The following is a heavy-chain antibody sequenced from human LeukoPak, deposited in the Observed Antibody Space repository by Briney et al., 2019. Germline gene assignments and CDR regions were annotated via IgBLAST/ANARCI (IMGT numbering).Heavy chain of an antibody. CDR2: INPNSGGT. V-gene: IGHV1-2*02. D-gene: IGHD2-15*01. CDR3: ARDRPYCSGGSCYSFFRGYFDY. J-gene: IGHJ4*02. Sequence: ASVKVSCKASGYTFTCYYMHWVRQAPGQGREWMGWINPNSGGTNYAQKFQGRVTMTRDTSISTAYMELSRLRSDDTAVYYCARDRPYCSGGSCYSFFRGYFDYWGQGTLVTVSS. CDR1: GYTFTCYY.